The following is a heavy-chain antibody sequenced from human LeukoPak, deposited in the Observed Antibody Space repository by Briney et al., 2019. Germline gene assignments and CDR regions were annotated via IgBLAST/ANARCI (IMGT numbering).Heavy chain of an antibody. J-gene: IGHJ6*03. Sequence: SQTLSLTCTVSGGSISSGSYHWSWIRQPAGKGLEWIRRIYTSGSTNYNPSLKSRVTISVDTSKNQFSLKLSSVTAADTAVYYCARVRTIVVVVHYYYYMDVWGKGTTVTVSS. CDR1: GGSISSGSYH. CDR3: ARVRTIVVVVHYYYYMDV. V-gene: IGHV4-61*02. D-gene: IGHD2-2*01. CDR2: IYTSGST.